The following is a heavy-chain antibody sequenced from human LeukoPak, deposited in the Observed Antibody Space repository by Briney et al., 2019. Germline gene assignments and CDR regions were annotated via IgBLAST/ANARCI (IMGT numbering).Heavy chain of an antibody. D-gene: IGHD6-13*01. CDR1: GGSISSYY. CDR3: ARTDSSSFEWFDP. CDR2: IYYSGST. V-gene: IGHV4-59*01. Sequence: SETLSLTCTVPGGSISSYYWSWIRQPPGKGLEWIGYIYYSGSTNYNPSLKSRVTISVDTSKNQFSLKLSSVTAADTAVYYCARTDSSSFEWFDPWGQGTLVTVSS. J-gene: IGHJ5*02.